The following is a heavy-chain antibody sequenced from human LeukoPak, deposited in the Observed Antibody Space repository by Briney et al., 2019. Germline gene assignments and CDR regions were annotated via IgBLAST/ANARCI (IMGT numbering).Heavy chain of an antibody. Sequence: TSETLSLTCTVSGASISSYYWSWIRQPPGKGLEWIGRIYTSGSTNYNPSLKSRVTMSVDTSKNQFSLKLSSVTAADTAVYYCARDTNRWFGPTNWFDPWGQGTLVTVSS. V-gene: IGHV4-4*07. J-gene: IGHJ5*02. CDR1: GASISSYY. CDR2: IYTSGST. D-gene: IGHD3-10*01. CDR3: ARDTNRWFGPTNWFDP.